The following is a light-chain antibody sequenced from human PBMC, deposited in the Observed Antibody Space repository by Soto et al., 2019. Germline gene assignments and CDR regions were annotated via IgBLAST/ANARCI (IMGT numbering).Light chain of an antibody. V-gene: IGKV3-11*01. CDR3: QQANSSLGT. CDR1: QSIGNY. J-gene: IGKJ3*01. CDR2: ATS. Sequence: EVVLTQSPATLSLSPGEGATLSCRASQSIGNYLAWYQQKPGQAPRLLIYATSNRATGIPARFSGSGSGTDFTLTISSLEPEDFATYYCQQANSSLGTFGPGTKVDIK.